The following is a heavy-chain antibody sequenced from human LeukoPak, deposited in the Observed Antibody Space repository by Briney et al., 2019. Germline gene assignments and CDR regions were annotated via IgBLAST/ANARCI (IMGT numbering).Heavy chain of an antibody. V-gene: IGHV3-23*01. Sequence: GGSLRLSCAASGFTFSSYAMNWVRQAPGKGLEWVSAISGSGGSIYYADSVKGRFTISRDNSKNTLYLQMNSLRAEDTAIYYCAKAMTGSTYYFDSWGQGTLVTVSS. D-gene: IGHD3-9*01. CDR2: ISGSGGSI. CDR3: AKAMTGSTYYFDS. CDR1: GFTFSSYA. J-gene: IGHJ4*02.